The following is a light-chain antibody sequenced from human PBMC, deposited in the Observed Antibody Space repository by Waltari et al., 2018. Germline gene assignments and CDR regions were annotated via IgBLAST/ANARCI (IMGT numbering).Light chain of an antibody. Sequence: DIQMTQSPSTLSASVGDRVTIPYRASQSISSWLAWYQQKPGKAPKLLCFKGSSLESGVPSRFSGSGSGTEFTLTISSLQPDDFATYYCQQYNSYSCTFGQGTKLEIK. CDR1: QSISSW. CDR3: QQYNSYSCT. V-gene: IGKV1-5*03. J-gene: IGKJ2*02. CDR2: KGS.